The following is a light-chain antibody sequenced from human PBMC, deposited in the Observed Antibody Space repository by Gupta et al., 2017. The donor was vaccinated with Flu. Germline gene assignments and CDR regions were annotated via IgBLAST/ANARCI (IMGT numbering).Light chain of an antibody. CDR2: KAS. J-gene: IGKJ2*01. Sequence: PSPLSASVGDIVTITCRASQSISSWLSWYQQKPGKAPKLLIYKASSLESGVPSRFSGSGSGTEFTLTISSLQPDDFATYYCQQYSSYSYTFGQGTKLEI. CDR3: QQYSSYSYT. CDR1: QSISSW. V-gene: IGKV1-5*03.